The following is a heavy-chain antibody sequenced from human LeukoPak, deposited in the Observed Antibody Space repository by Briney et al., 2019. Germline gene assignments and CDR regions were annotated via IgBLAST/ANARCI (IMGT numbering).Heavy chain of an antibody. D-gene: IGHD3-22*01. CDR1: TGSISSSSYD. CDR2: IYYSGST. Sequence: PETLSLTCTVSTGSISSSSYDWGWIRQPPGKGREWIGSIYYSGSTYYNPSLKSRVTISVDTSKNQFSLKLSSVTAADTAVYYCASPLEYYYDSSGFAVFDIWGQGTMVTVSS. CDR3: ASPLEYYYDSSGFAVFDI. V-gene: IGHV4-39*01. J-gene: IGHJ3*02.